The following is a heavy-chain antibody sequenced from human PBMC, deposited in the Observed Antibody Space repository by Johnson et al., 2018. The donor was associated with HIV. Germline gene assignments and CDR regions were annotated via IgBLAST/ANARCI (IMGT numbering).Heavy chain of an antibody. CDR3: ARGAFDI. V-gene: IGHV3-64*01. J-gene: IGHJ3*02. D-gene: IGHD3-10*01. Sequence: VQLVESGGGLVQPGGSLRLSCAASGFTFSSYAMYWVRQAPGKGLEYVSAIRSNGGSTYYANSVKGRFTISRDNSKNTLYLQMGSLRAEDMAVYYCARGAFDIWGQGTMVTVSS. CDR2: IRSNGGST. CDR1: GFTFSSYA.